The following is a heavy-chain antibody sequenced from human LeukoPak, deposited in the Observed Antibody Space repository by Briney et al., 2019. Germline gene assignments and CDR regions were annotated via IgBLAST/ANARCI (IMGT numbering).Heavy chain of an antibody. CDR3: ARVNYDILTGPLYYYYYYMDV. Sequence: SETLSLTCTVSGYSISSDYYWGWIRQPPGKGLEWIGTIYHSGSTSYNPSLKSRVTISVDTSKNQFSLKLSSVTAADTAVYYCARVNYDILTGPLYYYYYYMDVWGKGTTVTVSS. CDR1: GYSISSDYY. V-gene: IGHV4-38-2*02. D-gene: IGHD3-9*01. J-gene: IGHJ6*03. CDR2: IYHSGST.